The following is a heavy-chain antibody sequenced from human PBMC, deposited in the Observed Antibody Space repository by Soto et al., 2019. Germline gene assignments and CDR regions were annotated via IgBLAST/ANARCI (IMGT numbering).Heavy chain of an antibody. V-gene: IGHV3-21*01. Sequence: EVQLVESGGGLVKPGGSLRLSCAASRFTFSSYSMNWVRQAPGKGLEWVSSISSSSSYIYYAASVKGRFTISRDNAKNSLYLQMNSLRAEDTAVYYCARVLGTTDAFDIWGQGTMVTVSS. J-gene: IGHJ3*02. CDR1: RFTFSSYS. CDR2: ISSSSSYI. D-gene: IGHD1-7*01. CDR3: ARVLGTTDAFDI.